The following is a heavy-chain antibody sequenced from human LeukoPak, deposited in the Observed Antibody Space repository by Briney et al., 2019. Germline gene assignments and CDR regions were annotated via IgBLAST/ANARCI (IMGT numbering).Heavy chain of an antibody. CDR2: IYYSGST. Sequence: SETLSLTCTVSGGSISSSSYYWGWIRQPPGKGLEWIGSIYYSGSTYYNPSLKSRVTISVDTSKNQFSLKLSSVTAADTAVYYCARPIKRGGWHNDDYWGQGTLVTVSS. J-gene: IGHJ4*02. CDR1: GGSISSSSYY. D-gene: IGHD6-19*01. CDR3: ARPIKRGGWHNDDY. V-gene: IGHV4-39*01.